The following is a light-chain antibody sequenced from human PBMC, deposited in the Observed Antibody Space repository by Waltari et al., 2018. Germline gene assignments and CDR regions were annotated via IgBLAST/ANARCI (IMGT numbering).Light chain of an antibody. J-gene: IGLJ2*01. V-gene: IGLV3-19*01. CDR3: LSRDISSTRF. CDR1: LLRRYS. CDR2: GQD. Sequence: SSELTQAPTVSVALGQTVRITCQVDLLRRYSASWYQQRPGQAPVLVFDGQDNRPSGIPDRFSGSTSGDTATLTITGTQAEDEADYYCLSRDISSTRFFGGGTRLTV.